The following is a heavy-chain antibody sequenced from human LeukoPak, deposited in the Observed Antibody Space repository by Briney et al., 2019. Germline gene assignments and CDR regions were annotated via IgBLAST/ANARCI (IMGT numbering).Heavy chain of an antibody. D-gene: IGHD2-2*01. Sequence: SETLSLTCTVSGGSISSGGYYWSWIRQHPGKGLEWIGYIYYSGSTYYNPSLKSRVTISVDTSKNQFSLKLSSVTAADTAVYYCAGESTSALDFVGYYYGMDVWGQGTTVTVSS. CDR1: GGSISSGGYY. CDR2: IYYSGST. V-gene: IGHV4-31*03. J-gene: IGHJ6*02. CDR3: AGESTSALDFVGYYYGMDV.